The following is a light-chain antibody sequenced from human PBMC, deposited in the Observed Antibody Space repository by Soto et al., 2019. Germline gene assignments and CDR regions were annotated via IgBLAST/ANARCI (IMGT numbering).Light chain of an antibody. CDR3: MQALQTPLT. J-gene: IGKJ4*01. Sequence: IVMTQSPLSLPFTPGYPASISSRSSHSLLHTNACNYLAWYLQKPGQSPQLLIYLGSNRASGVPDRFSGSGSGTDFTLKISRVEAEDVGVYYCMQALQTPLTFGGGTKVDIK. CDR2: LGS. V-gene: IGKV2-28*01. CDR1: HSLLHTNACNY.